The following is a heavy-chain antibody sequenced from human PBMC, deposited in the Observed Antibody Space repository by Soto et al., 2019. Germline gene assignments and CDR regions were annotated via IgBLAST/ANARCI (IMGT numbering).Heavy chain of an antibody. CDR1: GFTFSSYA. V-gene: IGHV3-23*01. Sequence: EVQLLESGGGLVQPGGSLRLSCAASGFTFSSYAMSWVRQAPGKGLEWVSAISGSGGSTYYADSVKGRFTISRDNSKNTLYLKMNSRRAEDAAVYYWAKRYCSGGSCPPNWFDPWGQGTLVTVSS. CDR3: AKRYCSGGSCPPNWFDP. D-gene: IGHD2-15*01. J-gene: IGHJ5*02. CDR2: ISGSGGST.